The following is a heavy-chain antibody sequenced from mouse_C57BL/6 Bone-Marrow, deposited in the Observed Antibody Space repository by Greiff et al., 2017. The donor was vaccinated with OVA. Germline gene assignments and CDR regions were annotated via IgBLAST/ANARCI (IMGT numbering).Heavy chain of an antibody. J-gene: IGHJ3*01. D-gene: IGHD1-1*01. CDR1: GYTFTSYG. Sequence: VQVVESGAELARPGASVKLSCKASGYTFTSYGISWVKQRTGQGLEWIGEIYPRSGNTYYNEKFKGKATLTADKSSSTAYMELRSLTSEDSAVYFCARSLLRSPAYWGQGTLVTVSA. CDR2: IYPRSGNT. V-gene: IGHV1-81*01. CDR3: ARSLLRSPAY.